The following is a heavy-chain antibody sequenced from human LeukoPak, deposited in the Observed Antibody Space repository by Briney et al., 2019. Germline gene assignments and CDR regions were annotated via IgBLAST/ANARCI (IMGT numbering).Heavy chain of an antibody. Sequence: GGSLRLSCATSGFSFSSYAMSWVRQAPGKGLEWVSAMSSSDDGRYYAASVKGRFTISRDNSKNTLYLQMNSLRAEDTAVYYCAKDHRYSSSWYYFDYWGQGTLVTVSS. V-gene: IGHV3-23*01. D-gene: IGHD6-13*01. CDR3: AKDHRYSSSWYYFDY. CDR2: MSSSDDGR. J-gene: IGHJ4*02. CDR1: GFSFSSYA.